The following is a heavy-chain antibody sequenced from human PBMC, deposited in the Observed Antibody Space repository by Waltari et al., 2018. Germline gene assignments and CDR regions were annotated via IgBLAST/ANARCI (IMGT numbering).Heavy chain of an antibody. Sequence: VQLQESGPGLVAPSQTPSLTCTVSNGSTSSGCFYWRWIRQRAGKGLEWIGHLYTTGSTNYNPSLESRVTISADTSKNQFSLKLTSVTAADSAVYFCARTGTVVVVPTAKGAFHIWGQGTAVTVSS. CDR3: ARTGTVVVVPTAKGAFHI. V-gene: IGHV4-61*02. J-gene: IGHJ3*02. CDR2: LYTTGST. CDR1: NGSTSSGCFY. D-gene: IGHD2-15*01.